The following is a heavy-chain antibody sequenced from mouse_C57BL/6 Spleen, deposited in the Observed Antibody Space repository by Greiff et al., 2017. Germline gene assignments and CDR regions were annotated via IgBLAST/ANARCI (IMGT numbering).Heavy chain of an antibody. D-gene: IGHD2-14*01. CDR1: GFTFSSYA. CDR2: ISDGGSYT. V-gene: IGHV5-4*01. CDR3: ARDGGTGYYFDY. Sequence: EVKVVESGGGLVKPGGSLKLSCAASGFTFSSYAMSWVRQTPEKRLEWVATISDGGSYTYYPDNVKGRFTISRDNAKNNLYLQMSHLKSEDTAMYYCARDGGTGYYFDYWGQGTTLTVSS. J-gene: IGHJ2*01.